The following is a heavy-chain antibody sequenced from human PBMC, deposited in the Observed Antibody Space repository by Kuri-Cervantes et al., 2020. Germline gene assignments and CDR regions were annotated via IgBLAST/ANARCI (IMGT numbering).Heavy chain of an antibody. Sequence: GESLKISCAASGFTFSDHYMDWVRQAPGKGLEWVGRTRNKGNSYTTEYAASGKGRFTISRDDSKNSLYLKMNNLKTDDTAMYYCARVGFYSYYGMDVWGQGTTVTVSS. V-gene: IGHV3-72*01. CDR1: GFTFSDHY. CDR2: TRNKGNSYTT. CDR3: ARVGFYSYYGMDV. J-gene: IGHJ6*02.